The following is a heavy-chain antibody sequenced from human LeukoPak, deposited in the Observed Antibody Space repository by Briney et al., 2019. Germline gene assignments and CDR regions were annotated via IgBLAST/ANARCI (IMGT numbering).Heavy chain of an antibody. V-gene: IGHV1-2*02. J-gene: IGHJ4*02. CDR2: INPNGGET. CDR3: ARNLTAGSSDY. D-gene: IGHD3-10*01. Sequence: ASVKVSCKASGYTFMDSYMHWVRQAPGQRPEWMAWINPNGGETHYAQKFRGRVILTLDTSISTDYMELNSLQYDDSAIYYCARNLTAGSSDYWGPETLVTVSS. CDR1: GYTFMDSY.